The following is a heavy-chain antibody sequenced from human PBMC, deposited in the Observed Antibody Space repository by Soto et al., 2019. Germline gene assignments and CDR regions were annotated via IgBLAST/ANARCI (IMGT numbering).Heavy chain of an antibody. V-gene: IGHV4-4*07. Sequence: SETLSLTCTVSGDSVSKYYWNWIRQPAGKGLEWIGRIYTTRSPNYNPSLKSRVTMSVDTSKNQFSLKLNLSSVTAADTAVYYCARSPAYGDYANLDTWGQGTLVTAPQ. CDR3: ARSPAYGDYANLDT. CDR1: GDSVSKYY. J-gene: IGHJ5*02. D-gene: IGHD4-17*01. CDR2: IYTTRSP.